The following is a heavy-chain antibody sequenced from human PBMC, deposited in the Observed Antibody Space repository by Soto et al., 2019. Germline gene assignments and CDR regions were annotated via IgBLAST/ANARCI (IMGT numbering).Heavy chain of an antibody. J-gene: IGHJ4*02. Sequence: EVQLLESGGGLIQPGGSLRLSCAASGFTFSSSAVSWVRQAPGKGLEWVSVISGSGATTYYADSVKGRFTISRDNSKNTVYLQVNSLRVEDTAIYYCAKSPIPARRSYFDYWGQGILVTVSS. V-gene: IGHV3-23*01. CDR2: ISGSGATT. CDR3: AKSPIPARRSYFDY. CDR1: GFTFSSSA. D-gene: IGHD6-6*01.